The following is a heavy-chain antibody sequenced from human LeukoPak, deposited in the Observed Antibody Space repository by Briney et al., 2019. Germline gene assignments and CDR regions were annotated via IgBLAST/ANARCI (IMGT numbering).Heavy chain of an antibody. D-gene: IGHD2-8*02. CDR1: GSTFSSFS. V-gene: IGHV3-23*01. J-gene: IGHJ6*02. Sequence: GGSLRLSCAASGSTFSSFSMSWLRQAAGKGLEYVSGIGRTTYYAESVKGRFTISRDNSKNTLFLQMNSLRAEDTAVYYCAKRGLYGTVPFYGMDVWGQGTTVTVS. CDR3: AKRGLYGTVPFYGMDV. CDR2: IGRTT.